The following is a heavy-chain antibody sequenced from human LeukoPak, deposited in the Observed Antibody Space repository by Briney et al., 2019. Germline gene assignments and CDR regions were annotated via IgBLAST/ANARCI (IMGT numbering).Heavy chain of an antibody. Sequence: APVKVSCTASGDTFTSSGISWVRQAPGQGLEWMGWISAYNANTNYAQKLQDRVTMTTDTSTSTACTELRSLRSDDTAVYYCARDRTFYDSSPVSWGQGTLVTVSS. V-gene: IGHV1-18*01. CDR3: ARDRTFYDSSPVS. CDR1: GDTFTSSG. CDR2: ISAYNANT. J-gene: IGHJ4*02. D-gene: IGHD3-22*01.